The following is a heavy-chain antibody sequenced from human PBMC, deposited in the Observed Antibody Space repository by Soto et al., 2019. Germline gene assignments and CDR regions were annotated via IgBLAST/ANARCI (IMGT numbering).Heavy chain of an antibody. CDR2: IWYDGSNT. D-gene: IGHD7-27*01. V-gene: IGHV3-33*08. CDR1: GFTFSSYA. Sequence: GGSLSLSCAASGFTFSSYAMSWVRQAPGKGLEWVAHIWYDGSNTYYADSVKGRFTISRDNSRNTLYLQMNSLRAEDTAVYHCVRDLLGSGGHFDYWGQGTPVTVSS. CDR3: VRDLLGSGGHFDY. J-gene: IGHJ4*02.